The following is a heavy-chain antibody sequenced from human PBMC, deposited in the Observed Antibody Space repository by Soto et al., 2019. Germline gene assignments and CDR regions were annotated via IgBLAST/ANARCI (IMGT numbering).Heavy chain of an antibody. CDR3: ASGVGTDTGRNAFDV. Sequence: GASVKVSCKASRYTFTDYYVHWVRQAPGQGPEWTGWINPNSGDTNFAQKFQGWVTMTRDTSISTAYMELSRLKSDDTAIYFCASGVGTDTGRNAFDVWGQGTMVTVSS. J-gene: IGHJ3*01. V-gene: IGHV1-2*04. CDR2: INPNSGDT. CDR1: RYTFTDYY. D-gene: IGHD2-21*02.